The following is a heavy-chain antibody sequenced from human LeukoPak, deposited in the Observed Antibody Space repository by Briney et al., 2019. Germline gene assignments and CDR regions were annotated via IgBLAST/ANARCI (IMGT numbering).Heavy chain of an antibody. CDR3: ARDTYDFWSGYYRYYYYYGMDV. CDR2: INHSGST. J-gene: IGHJ6*02. V-gene: IGHV4-34*01. CDR1: GGSFSGYY. D-gene: IGHD3-3*01. Sequence: PSETLSLTCAVYGGSFSGYYWSRIRQPPGKGLEWIGEINHSGSTNYNPSLKSRVTISVDTSKNQFSLKLSSVTAADTAVYYCARDTYDFWSGYYRYYYYYGMDVWGQGTTVTVSS.